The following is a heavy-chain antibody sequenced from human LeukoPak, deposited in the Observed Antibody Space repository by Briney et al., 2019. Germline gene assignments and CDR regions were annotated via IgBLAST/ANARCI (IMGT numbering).Heavy chain of an antibody. CDR2: MYLSGTT. D-gene: IGHD3-22*01. Sequence: SETLSPTCTVSGDSINSLDLWSWVRQPPGKGLEWIGEMYLSGTTHSNPSVKSRVTISIDKSKNQFFLNLSSVTAADTAVYYCAGLVGRYSSGLYYYYFDFWGQGTLVTVPS. V-gene: IGHV4-4*02. CDR3: AGLVGRYSSGLYYYYFDF. CDR1: GDSINSLDL. J-gene: IGHJ4*02.